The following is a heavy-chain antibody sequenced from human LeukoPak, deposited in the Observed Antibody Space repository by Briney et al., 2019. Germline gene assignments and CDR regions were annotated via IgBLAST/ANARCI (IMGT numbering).Heavy chain of an antibody. CDR2: IWYDGSNK. CDR1: GFTFSSYG. CDR3: AKSDSSGSPFDY. J-gene: IGHJ4*02. D-gene: IGHD3-22*01. Sequence: GRSLRLSCAASGFTFSSYGMHWVRQAPGKGLEWVAVIWYDGSNKYYADSVKGRFTTSRDNSKNTLYLQMNSLRAEDTAVYYCAKSDSSGSPFDYWGQGTLVTVSS. V-gene: IGHV3-33*06.